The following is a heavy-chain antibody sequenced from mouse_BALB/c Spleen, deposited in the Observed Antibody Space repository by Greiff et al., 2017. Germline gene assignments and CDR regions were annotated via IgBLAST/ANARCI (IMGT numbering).Heavy chain of an antibody. Sequence: EVQGVESGGGLVQPGGSLKLSCAASGFTFSSYGMSWVRQTPDKRLELVATINSNGGSTYYPDSVKGRFTISRDNAKNTLYLQMSSLKSEDTAMYYCARDHYGGAWFAYWGQGTLVTVSA. D-gene: IGHD1-2*01. J-gene: IGHJ3*01. CDR3: ARDHYGGAWFAY. V-gene: IGHV5-6-3*01. CDR1: GFTFSSYG. CDR2: INSNGGST.